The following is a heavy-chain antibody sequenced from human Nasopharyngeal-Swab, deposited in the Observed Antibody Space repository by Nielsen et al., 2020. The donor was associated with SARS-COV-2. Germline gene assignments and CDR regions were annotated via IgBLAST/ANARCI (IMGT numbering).Heavy chain of an antibody. CDR3: AKDLKPMYYDFWSGYYTDYYYYMDV. D-gene: IGHD3-3*01. Sequence: VRQAPGKGLEWVSAICGSGGSTYYADSVKGRFTISRDNSKNTLYLQMNSLRAEDTAVYYCAKDLKPMYYDFWSGYYTDYYYYMDVWGKGTTVTVSS. J-gene: IGHJ6*03. V-gene: IGHV3-23*01. CDR2: ICGSGGST.